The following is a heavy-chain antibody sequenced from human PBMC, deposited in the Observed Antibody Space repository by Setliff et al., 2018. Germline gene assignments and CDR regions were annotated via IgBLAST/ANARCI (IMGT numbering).Heavy chain of an antibody. J-gene: IGHJ4*02. D-gene: IGHD6-19*01. CDR1: GFTFSTYA. V-gene: IGHV3-48*01. CDR3: ARSAVAVPGQFYFDN. CDR2: ISSGSGLI. Sequence: GGSLRLSCAASGFTFSTYAMNWLRQAPGKGLEWVSYISSGSGLIYYADSVKGRFTISRDEAKNSLYLQMNSLRTEDTAVYYCARSAVAVPGQFYFDNWGQGTQVTVSS.